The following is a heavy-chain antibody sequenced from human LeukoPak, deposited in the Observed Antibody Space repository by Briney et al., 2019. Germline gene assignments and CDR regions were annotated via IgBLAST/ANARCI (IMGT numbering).Heavy chain of an antibody. D-gene: IGHD5-12*01. Sequence: TGGSLRLSCAASGFTFSSFWMYWVRQVPGEGLVWVSRIKPEGSSTSYADSVKGRFTISRDNAKNTLYLQMNSLRAEDTAVYYCTTIYGGSVDYWGQGTLVTVSS. J-gene: IGHJ4*02. CDR1: GFTFSSFW. CDR3: TTIYGGSVDY. V-gene: IGHV3-74*01. CDR2: IKPEGSST.